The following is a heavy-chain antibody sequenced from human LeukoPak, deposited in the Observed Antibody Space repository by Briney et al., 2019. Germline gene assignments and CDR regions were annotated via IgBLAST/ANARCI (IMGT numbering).Heavy chain of an antibody. V-gene: IGHV4-59*08. D-gene: IGHD3-10*01. CDR2: IYYSGSA. J-gene: IGHJ3*02. CDR3: ARHTYYGSGSYSAFDI. CDR1: DGSISSYY. Sequence: PSETLSLTCTASDGSISSYYWSWIRQPPGKGLEWIGYIYYSGSANYNPSLKSRVTISVGTSQNQFSLKLSSLTAADTAVYYCARHTYYGSGSYSAFDIWGQGTKVTVSS.